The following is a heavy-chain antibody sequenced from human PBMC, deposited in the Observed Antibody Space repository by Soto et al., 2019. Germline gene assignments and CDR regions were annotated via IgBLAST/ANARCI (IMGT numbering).Heavy chain of an antibody. CDR2: IIPIFGTA. D-gene: IGHD2-15*01. J-gene: IGHJ6*02. Sequence: QVQLVQSGAEVQKPGSSVKVSCKASGGTFSSYAISWVRQAPGQGLEWMGGIIPIFGTANYAQKFQGRVTITADESTSTAYMELSSLRSEDTAVYYCARLGCSGGSCYSWYYYGMDVWGQGTTVTVSS. CDR1: GGTFSSYA. CDR3: ARLGCSGGSCYSWYYYGMDV. V-gene: IGHV1-69*01.